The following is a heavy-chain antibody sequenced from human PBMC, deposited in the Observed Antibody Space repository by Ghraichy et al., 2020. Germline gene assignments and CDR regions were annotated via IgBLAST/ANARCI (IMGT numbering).Heavy chain of an antibody. CDR3: ARLNPGPFDC. Sequence: SETMSLTCTVSGGSISRSGYSWGWIRQPPGKGLEYIGNISYSDYSYYNPSLQSRVTISLDTSKNQFSLRLNSVTAADTAVYFCARLNPGPFDCWGQGILVTVSS. V-gene: IGHV4-39*07. CDR2: ISYSDYS. CDR1: GGSISRSGYS. J-gene: IGHJ4*02.